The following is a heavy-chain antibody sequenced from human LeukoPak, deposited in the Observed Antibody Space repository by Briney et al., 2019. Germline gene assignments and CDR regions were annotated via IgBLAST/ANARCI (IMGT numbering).Heavy chain of an antibody. V-gene: IGHV3-23*01. CDR2: LSGPGGTK. Sequence: GGSLRLSCAASGFTFSNYAMVWVRQAPGKGLEWVSALSGPGGTKYYADSVKGRFTISRDNAKNSLYLQMNSLRAEDTAVYYCAREGGSCSGGSCYSSLPYAFDIWGQGTMVTVSS. J-gene: IGHJ3*02. CDR3: AREGGSCSGGSCYSSLPYAFDI. D-gene: IGHD2-15*01. CDR1: GFTFSNYA.